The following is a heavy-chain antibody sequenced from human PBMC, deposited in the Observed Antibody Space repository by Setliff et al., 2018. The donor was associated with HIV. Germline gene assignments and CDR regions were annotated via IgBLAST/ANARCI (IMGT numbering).Heavy chain of an antibody. D-gene: IGHD2-15*01. CDR3: ARDRAPNYCSGGSCYGDAFDI. V-gene: IGHV1-18*01. CDR2: IGPYNDRT. Sequence: ASVKVSCKTSGYMFIAYGMSWVRRAPGQGLEWMGWIGPYNDRTEYAQEFQGRVSLTIDTSASTAYMELGSLRSEDTAIYYCARDRAPNYCSGGSCYGDAFDIWGQGTMVTVSS. J-gene: IGHJ3*02. CDR1: GYMFIAYG.